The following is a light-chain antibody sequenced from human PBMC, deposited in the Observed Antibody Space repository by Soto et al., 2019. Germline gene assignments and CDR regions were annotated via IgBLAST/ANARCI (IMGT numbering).Light chain of an antibody. CDR1: QSIGSY. CDR2: DAS. Sequence: DIQMTQSPSSLSASVVDRITITCRASQSIGSYLNWYQQKPGKVPKLLIYDASNLETGVPSRFSGSGSGTDFTLTISSLQPEDIATYYCQQYSHLITFGQGTRLQIK. J-gene: IGKJ5*01. V-gene: IGKV1-33*01. CDR3: QQYSHLIT.